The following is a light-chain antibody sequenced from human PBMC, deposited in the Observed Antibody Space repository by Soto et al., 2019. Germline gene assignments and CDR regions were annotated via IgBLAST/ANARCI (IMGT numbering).Light chain of an antibody. CDR3: QSYDSSLSALYV. J-gene: IGLJ1*01. V-gene: IGLV1-40*03. CDR2: GNN. CDR1: SSNIGAGYE. Sequence: SVVTQPPAVSRAPGQSVTISCTGSSSNIGAGYEVHWYQQLPGTAPKLLIYGNNNRPSGVPDRFSGSKSAASASLAITRLQAEDEADYYCQSYDSSLSALYVFGTGTKVTV.